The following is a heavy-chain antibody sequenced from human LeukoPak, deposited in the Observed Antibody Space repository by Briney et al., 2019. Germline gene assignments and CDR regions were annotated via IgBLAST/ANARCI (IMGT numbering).Heavy chain of an antibody. D-gene: IGHD3-3*01. CDR2: IYPGDSDT. J-gene: IGHJ4*02. Sequence: GGSLQISCQGSGYRFTSYWIGWVRQVPGKGLEWMGIIYPGDSDTRYSPSFQGQVTISADKSISTAYLQWSSLKASDTAMYYCARGGIDFWSGYYAREFDYWGQGTLVTVSS. CDR3: ARGGIDFWSGYYAREFDY. CDR1: GYRFTSYW. V-gene: IGHV5-51*01.